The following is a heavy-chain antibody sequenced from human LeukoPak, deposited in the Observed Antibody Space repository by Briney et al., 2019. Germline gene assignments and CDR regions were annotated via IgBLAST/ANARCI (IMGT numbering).Heavy chain of an antibody. CDR1: GFTFTDYS. V-gene: IGHV3-21*01. J-gene: IGHJ6*03. D-gene: IGHD6-25*01. CDR2: ISTVSTYK. CDR3: ARDGSGFYLYYYMDV. Sequence: GGSLRLSCAASGFTFTDYSMTWVRQAPGKGLEWVSSISTVSTYKFYSDSVKGRFTISRDNAKNILYLQMSSLSAEDTGVYYCARDGSGFYLYYYMDVWGRGTPVTVS.